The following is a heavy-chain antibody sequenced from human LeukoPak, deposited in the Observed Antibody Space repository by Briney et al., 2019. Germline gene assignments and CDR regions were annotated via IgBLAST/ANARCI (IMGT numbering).Heavy chain of an antibody. CDR3: ARDRAYSSGWYFDY. D-gene: IGHD6-19*01. CDR1: GFTFNSYD. V-gene: IGHV3-48*03. Sequence: GGSLRLSCVTSGFTFNSYDMNWVRQAPGKGLEWVAYIGSTGGGSVKYYAGSVDGRFTISRDNAKDTLYLQLNSLRVDDTALYCCARDRAYSSGWYFDYWGLGTLVTVSS. CDR2: IGSTGGGSVK. J-gene: IGHJ4*02.